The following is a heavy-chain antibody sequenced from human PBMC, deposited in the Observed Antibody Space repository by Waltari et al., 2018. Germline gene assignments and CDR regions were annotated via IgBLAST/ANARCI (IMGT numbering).Heavy chain of an antibody. CDR1: GYSISSGYY. CDR2: IYHSGTT. D-gene: IGHD5-12*01. CDR3: AKYSGYDFDY. J-gene: IGHJ4*02. V-gene: IGHV4-38-2*02. Sequence: QVQLQESGPGLVKPSETLSLTCTVSGYSISSGYYWGWIRQPPGKGLEWIGSIYHSGTTYYNPSINSRVTISVDTSKNQFSLKLSSMTAADTAVYYCAKYSGYDFDYWGQGTLVTVSS.